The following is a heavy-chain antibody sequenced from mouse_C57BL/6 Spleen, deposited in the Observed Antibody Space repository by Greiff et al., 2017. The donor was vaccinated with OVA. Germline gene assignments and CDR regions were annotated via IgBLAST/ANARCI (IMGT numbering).Heavy chain of an antibody. V-gene: IGHV1-82*01. CDR3: ARKAIYYDYDVPFDY. D-gene: IGHD2-4*01. CDR1: GYAFSSSW. Sequence: VQLQQSGPELVKPGASVKISCKASGYAFSSSWMNWVKQRPGKGLEWIGRIYPGDGDTNYNGKFKGKATLTADKSSSTAYMQLSSLTSEDSAVYFCARKAIYYDYDVPFDYWGQGTTLTVSS. CDR2: IYPGDGDT. J-gene: IGHJ2*01.